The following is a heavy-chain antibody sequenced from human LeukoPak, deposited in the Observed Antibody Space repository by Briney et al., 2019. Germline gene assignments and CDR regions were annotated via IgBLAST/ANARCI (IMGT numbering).Heavy chain of an antibody. CDR2: IYYSGST. CDR3: ARIIAAQYFDY. Sequence: PSETLSLTCTVSGGSININTYYWGWIRQPPGKGLEWIGSIYYSGSTYYNPSLKSRVTISVDTSKNQFSLKLSSVTAADTAVYYCARIIAAQYFDYWGQGTLVTVSS. V-gene: IGHV4-39*07. D-gene: IGHD2-21*01. J-gene: IGHJ4*02. CDR1: GGSININTYY.